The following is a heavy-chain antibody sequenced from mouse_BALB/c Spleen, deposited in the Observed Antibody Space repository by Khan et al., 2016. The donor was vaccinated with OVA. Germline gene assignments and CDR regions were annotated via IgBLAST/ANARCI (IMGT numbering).Heavy chain of an antibody. CDR2: INPNNGDS. D-gene: IGHD2-1*01. CDR3: ARSGYGNPFAY. J-gene: IGHJ3*01. V-gene: IGHV1S81*02. Sequence: QVQLQQSGAELVKPGTSVKISCKASGYTFTSYYMYWVKQRPGQGLEWIGGINPNNGDSNFNEKFKSKATLTVDKSSSTAYMQLGILTSEDSAVYYGARSGYGNPFAYWGQGTLVTVSA. CDR1: GYTFTSYY.